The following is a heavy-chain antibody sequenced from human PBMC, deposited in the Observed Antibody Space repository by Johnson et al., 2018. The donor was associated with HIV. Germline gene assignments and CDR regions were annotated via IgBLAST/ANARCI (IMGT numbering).Heavy chain of an antibody. CDR3: AKTQWGRLGVGAFEI. V-gene: IGHV3-30*04. Sequence: QVQLVESGGGVVQPGRSLRLSCAASGFTFSSYAMHWVRQAPGKGLEWVAVISYDGSNKYYADSVKGRFTISRDNSKNTLYLQMNSLRAEDTAVYYCAKTQWGRLGVGAFEIWGQGTMVTVSS. CDR1: GFTFSSYA. D-gene: IGHD1-26*01. J-gene: IGHJ3*02. CDR2: ISYDGSNK.